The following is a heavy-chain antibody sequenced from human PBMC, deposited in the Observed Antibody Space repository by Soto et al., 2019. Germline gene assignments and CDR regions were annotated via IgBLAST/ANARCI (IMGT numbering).Heavy chain of an antibody. V-gene: IGHV1-69*06. Sequence: SVKVSCKASGGTFSSYAISWVRQAPGQGLEWMGGIIPIFGTANYTQKFQGRVTITADKSTSTAYMELSSLRSEDTAVYYCASGRAQVGATTIYDLYYFDYWGQGTLVTVSS. CDR3: ASGRAQVGATTIYDLYYFDY. CDR1: GGTFSSYA. J-gene: IGHJ4*02. CDR2: IIPIFGTA. D-gene: IGHD1-26*01.